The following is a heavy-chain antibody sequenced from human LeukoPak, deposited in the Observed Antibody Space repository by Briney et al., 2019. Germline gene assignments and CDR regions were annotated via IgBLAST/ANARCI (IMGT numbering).Heavy chain of an antibody. CDR1: GGSISSGGHY. J-gene: IGHJ4*02. V-gene: IGHV4-31*03. CDR3: ARGYGIRWLLHY. CDR2: IYNSGTT. D-gene: IGHD3-22*01. Sequence: SQTLSLTCTVSGGSISSGGHYWSWIRQHPGQGLEWIGYIYNSGTTYYNPSLRSRVTISMDTSKNEFSLKLSSVTAADTAVYYCARGYGIRWLLHYWGQGTLVTVSS.